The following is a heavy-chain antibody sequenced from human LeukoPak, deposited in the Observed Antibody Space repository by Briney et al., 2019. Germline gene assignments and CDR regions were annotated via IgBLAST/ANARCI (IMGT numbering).Heavy chain of an antibody. D-gene: IGHD1-1*01. CDR2: IGTASDT. Sequence: PGGSLRLSCAASGFTISSFDMHWVRQPTGQGLEWVSTIGTASDTYYPGSVEGRFTLSRDNAKSSLYLQMNSLTAGDTAVYYCARGPPRGKYYYMDVWGKGTTVTVSS. CDR1: GFTISSFD. CDR3: ARGPPRGKYYYMDV. V-gene: IGHV3-13*01. J-gene: IGHJ6*03.